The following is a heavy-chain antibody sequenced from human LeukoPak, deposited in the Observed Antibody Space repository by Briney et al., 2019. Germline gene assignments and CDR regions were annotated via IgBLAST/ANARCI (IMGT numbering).Heavy chain of an antibody. D-gene: IGHD3-16*02. Sequence: SETLSLTCTVSGGSISSYYWSWIRQPPGKGLEWIGYIYYSGSTNYNPSLKSRVTISVDTSKNQFSLKLSSVTAADTAVYYCARGDYVWRSYRLPPFVDWGQGTLVTVSS. V-gene: IGHV4-59*01. CDR3: ARGDYVWRSYRLPPFVD. CDR2: IYYSGST. CDR1: GGSISSYY. J-gene: IGHJ4*02.